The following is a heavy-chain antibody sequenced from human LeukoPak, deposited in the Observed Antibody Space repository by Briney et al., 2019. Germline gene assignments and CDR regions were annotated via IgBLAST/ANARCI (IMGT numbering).Heavy chain of an antibody. Sequence: GGSLRLSRAASGFTFSSYEMNWVRQAPGKGLEWVSSITSSSSYIYYADSVKGRFTISRDNAKNSLYLQMNSLRAEDTAVYYCARHVVAVGFDYWGQGTLVTVSS. D-gene: IGHD3-22*01. CDR1: GFTFSSYE. V-gene: IGHV3-21*01. J-gene: IGHJ4*02. CDR2: ITSSSSYI. CDR3: ARHVVAVGFDY.